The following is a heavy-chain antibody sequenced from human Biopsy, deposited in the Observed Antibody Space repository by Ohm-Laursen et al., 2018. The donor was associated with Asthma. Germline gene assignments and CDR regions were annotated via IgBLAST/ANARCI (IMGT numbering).Heavy chain of an antibody. Sequence: GSLRLSCSASGFTFSNYGMHWVRQPPGKGLEWVSVIYSGGGTYYADSVQGRVTISRDNSKNTLSLQMNSLRAEDTAVYYCARAYGGSFFSGAFDIWGQGTMVTVSS. D-gene: IGHD4-23*01. CDR1: GFTFSNYG. V-gene: IGHV3-53*01. J-gene: IGHJ3*02. CDR2: IYSGGGT. CDR3: ARAYGGSFFSGAFDI.